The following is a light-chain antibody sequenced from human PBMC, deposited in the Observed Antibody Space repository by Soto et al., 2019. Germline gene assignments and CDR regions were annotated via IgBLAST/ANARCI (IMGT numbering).Light chain of an antibody. Sequence: QSALTQPPSASGSPGQSVTISCTGTSSDVGAYNYVSWYQQHPGKAPKVMIYEVSKRPSGVPDRFSGSKSGNTASLTVSGLQAEDEADYYCSSYAGTNILGFFGGGTKLTVL. V-gene: IGLV2-8*01. CDR3: SSYAGTNILGF. J-gene: IGLJ2*01. CDR2: EVS. CDR1: SSDVGAYNY.